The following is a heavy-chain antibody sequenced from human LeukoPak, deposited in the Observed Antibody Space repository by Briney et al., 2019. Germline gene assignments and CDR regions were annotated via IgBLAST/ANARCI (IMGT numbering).Heavy chain of an antibody. CDR1: GGSISSYY. CDR2: IYYSGST. J-gene: IGHJ4*02. CDR3: ARGPYDYVWGSYRSFDY. V-gene: IGHV4-59*01. D-gene: IGHD3-16*02. Sequence: SETLSLTCSVSGGSISSYYWSWIRQPPGKGLEYIGYIYYSGSTNYNPSLKSRVTISVDTSKDQFSLNLTSVTAADTAVYYCARGPYDYVWGSYRSFDYWGQGTLVTVSS.